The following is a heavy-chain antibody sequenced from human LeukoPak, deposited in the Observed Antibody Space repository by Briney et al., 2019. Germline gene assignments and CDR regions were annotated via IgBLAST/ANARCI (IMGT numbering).Heavy chain of an antibody. CDR3: ARSDYDILTGYFDY. V-gene: IGHV1-18*04. CDR2: ISAYNGNT. D-gene: IGHD3-9*01. J-gene: IGHJ4*02. CDR1: GYTFTSYG. Sequence: GASVKVSCKASGYTFTSYGISWVRQAPGQGLEWMGWISAYNGNTNYARKLQGRVTMTTDTSTSTAYMELRSLRSDDTAAYYCARSDYDILTGYFDYWGQGTLVTVSS.